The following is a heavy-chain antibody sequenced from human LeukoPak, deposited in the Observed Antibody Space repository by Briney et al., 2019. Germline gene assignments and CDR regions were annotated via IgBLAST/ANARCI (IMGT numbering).Heavy chain of an antibody. CDR2: IYYSGST. Sequence: SETLSPTCAVSGYSISSGYYWSWIRQPPGKGLEWIGYIYYSGSTNYNPSLKSRVTISVDTSKNQFSLKLSSVTAADTAVYYCARSGVIIKGWFDPWGQGTLVTVSS. D-gene: IGHD3-10*01. CDR3: ARSGVIIKGWFDP. J-gene: IGHJ5*02. CDR1: GYSISSGYY. V-gene: IGHV4-61*01.